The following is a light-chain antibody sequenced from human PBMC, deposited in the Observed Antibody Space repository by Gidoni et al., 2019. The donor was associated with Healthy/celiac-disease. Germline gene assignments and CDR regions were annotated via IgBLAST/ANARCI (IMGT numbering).Light chain of an antibody. CDR2: KAS. CDR1: QSITIW. Sequence: DIQMTQSPSTLSASVGDRVTITCRASQSITIWLAWYQQKPGKTPNLLIYKASTLQSGVPSRFSGSGSGTDFTLTINTLQPDDFATYYCQQYNTSPFTFGQGTKLEIK. J-gene: IGKJ2*01. V-gene: IGKV1-5*03. CDR3: QQYNTSPFT.